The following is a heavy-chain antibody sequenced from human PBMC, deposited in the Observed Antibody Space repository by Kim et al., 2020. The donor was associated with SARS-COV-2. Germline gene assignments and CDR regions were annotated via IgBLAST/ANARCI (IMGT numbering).Heavy chain of an antibody. D-gene: IGHD6-19*01. CDR3: AAGWLAY. V-gene: IGHV3-53*01. CDR1: AFTVSSNS. J-gene: IGHJ1*01. CDR2: IHSAVRT. Sequence: GGSLRLSCAASAFTVSSNSVSWVRQAPGKGLELVSIIHSAVRTFYADSVRGRFTISRDTSKNTVYLQMDSLRAEDTAVYYCAAGWLAYWGQGTLVTVSS.